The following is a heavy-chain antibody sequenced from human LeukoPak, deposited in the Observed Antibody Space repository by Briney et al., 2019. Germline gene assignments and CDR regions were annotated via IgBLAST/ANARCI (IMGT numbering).Heavy chain of an antibody. CDR3: ARVEGGSGSYFDY. CDR1: GFTFSSYW. V-gene: IGHV3-7*01. Sequence: GGSLRLSCAASGFTFSSYWMSWVRQATGKGLEWVANIKQDGSEKYYVDSVKGRFTISRDNAKNSLYLQMNSLRAEDTAVYYCARVEGGSGSYFDYWGQGTLVTVSS. J-gene: IGHJ4*02. D-gene: IGHD3-10*01. CDR2: IKQDGSEK.